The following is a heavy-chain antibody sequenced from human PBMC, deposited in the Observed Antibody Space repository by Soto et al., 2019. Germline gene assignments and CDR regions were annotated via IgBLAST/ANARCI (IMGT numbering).Heavy chain of an antibody. V-gene: IGHV3-48*01. J-gene: IGHJ2*01. CDR3: HPEHCIRDGRSVSAFLLNRSTDL. D-gene: IGHD2-15*01. CDR2: ISSSSSTI. Sequence: GQEWVSYISSSSSTIYYADSVKGRFTISRDNAKNSLYLQMNSLRAEDTAVYYCHPEHCIRDGRSVSAFLLNRSTDL.